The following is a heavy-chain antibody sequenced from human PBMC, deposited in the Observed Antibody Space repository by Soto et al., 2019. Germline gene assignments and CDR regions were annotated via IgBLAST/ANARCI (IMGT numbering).Heavy chain of an antibody. V-gene: IGHV4-61*01. J-gene: IGHJ6*02. Sequence: QVQLQESGPGLVKPSETLSLLCVVSGEVVGSGQSYWNWVRQAPGKGLEWIGQSSVTGAMKNSASLMSRVTMYVDPSKNQISLTLTSVTAADSAAYFCARGRADSAGSSFGRRMDVWGQGTTVTVAS. CDR2: SSVTGAM. CDR3: ARGRADSAGSSFGRRMDV. CDR1: GEVVGSGQSY. D-gene: IGHD3-10*01.